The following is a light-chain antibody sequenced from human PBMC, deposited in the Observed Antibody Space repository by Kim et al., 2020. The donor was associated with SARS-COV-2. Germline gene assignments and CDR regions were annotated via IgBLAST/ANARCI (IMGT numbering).Light chain of an antibody. J-gene: IGKJ1*01. Sequence: ATSNGKSSQSVLYNSNNKSYLAWYQQKPGQPPRLLIYWASTRESGVPDRFSGSGSGTDFTLTISSLQAEDVAVYYCQQYYTTPWTFGQGTKVDIK. V-gene: IGKV4-1*01. CDR2: WAS. CDR3: QQYYTTPWT. CDR1: QSVLYNSNNKSY.